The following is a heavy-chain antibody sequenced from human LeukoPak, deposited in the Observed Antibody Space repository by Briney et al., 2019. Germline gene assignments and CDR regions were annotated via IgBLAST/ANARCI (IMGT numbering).Heavy chain of an antibody. D-gene: IGHD3-22*01. Sequence: GGSLRLSCAASGFTFSTYAMNWVRQALGKGLEWVSAISGSGGSTYYADSVKGRFTISRDNSKNTLYLQMNSLRAEDTGVYYCGRSHYYDSSGNFYYYYAMDVWGQGTTVTVSS. CDR2: ISGSGGST. CDR3: GRSHYYDSSGNFYYYYAMDV. V-gene: IGHV3-23*01. CDR1: GFTFSTYA. J-gene: IGHJ6*02.